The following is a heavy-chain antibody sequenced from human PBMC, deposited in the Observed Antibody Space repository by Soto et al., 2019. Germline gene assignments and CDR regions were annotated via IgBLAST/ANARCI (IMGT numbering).Heavy chain of an antibody. V-gene: IGHV3-23*01. CDR3: AKGGYYDY. CDR1: GFSFSSYA. J-gene: IGHJ4*02. D-gene: IGHD2-15*01. Sequence: VGSLRLSCAASGFSFSSYAMSWVRQAPGKGLEWVSRISGNGRSTYYADSVKGRFTISRDNSKNTLDLQMDSLRAEDTAVYYCAKGGYYDYWGQGILVTVSS. CDR2: ISGNGRST.